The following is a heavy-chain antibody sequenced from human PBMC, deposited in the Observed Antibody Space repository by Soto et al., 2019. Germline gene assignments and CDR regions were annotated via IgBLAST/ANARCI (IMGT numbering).Heavy chain of an antibody. V-gene: IGHV5-51*01. CDR3: ARIVATTQRTYYFDY. CDR1: GYSFTSYW. J-gene: IGHJ4*02. CDR2: IYPGDSDT. D-gene: IGHD5-12*01. Sequence: GESLKISCKGSGYSFTSYWIGWVRQMPGKGLEWMGIIYPGDSDTRYSPSFQGQVTISADKSISTAYLQWSSLKASDTAMYYCARIVATTQRTYYFDYWGQGTLVTVSS.